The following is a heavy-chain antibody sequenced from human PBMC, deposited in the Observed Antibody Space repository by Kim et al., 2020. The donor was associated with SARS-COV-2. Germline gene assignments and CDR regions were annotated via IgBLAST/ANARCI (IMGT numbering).Heavy chain of an antibody. J-gene: IGHJ4*02. CDR2: INSDGSSI. V-gene: IGHV3-11*01. CDR3: VKEPNY. Sequence: GGSLRLSCAASGFSFSDYYMSWIRQAPGKGLEWVAYINSDGSSIKYADSVNGRFTISRDNAKKSLSLQMNSLTPTDTAVYYCVKEPNYWGQGTLATVPS. CDR1: GFSFSDYY.